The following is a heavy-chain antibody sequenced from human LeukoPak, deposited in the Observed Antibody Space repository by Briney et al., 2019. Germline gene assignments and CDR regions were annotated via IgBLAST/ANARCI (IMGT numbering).Heavy chain of an antibody. CDR3: ARVSQQNTIFGVVIIRLDAFDI. J-gene: IGHJ3*02. Sequence: GSLRLSCAASGFTFSSYSMNWVRQAAGKGLEWVSSIISSSSYIYYADSVKGRFTISRDNAKNSLYLQMNSLRAEDTAVYYCARVSQQNTIFGVVIIRLDAFDIWGQGTMVTVSS. CDR1: GFTFSSYS. V-gene: IGHV3-21*01. D-gene: IGHD3-3*01. CDR2: IISSSSYI.